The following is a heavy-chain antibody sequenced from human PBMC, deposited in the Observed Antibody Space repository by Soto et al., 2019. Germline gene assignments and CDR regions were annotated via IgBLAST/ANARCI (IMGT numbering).Heavy chain of an antibody. V-gene: IGHV1-8*02. CDR3: GRGPSPRAPAGGTPYYYAMDV. CDR2: MNPINGAA. D-gene: IGHD6-13*01. J-gene: IGHJ6*02. CDR1: GYDFTAYY. Sequence: ASVKVSCKASGYDFTAYYINWVRQASGQGLEWMGWMNPINGAAGSARRFQGRVSMTRNTATGTAYLELTSLRSDDTAVYYCGRGPSPRAPAGGTPYYYAMDVWGQGTTVTVS.